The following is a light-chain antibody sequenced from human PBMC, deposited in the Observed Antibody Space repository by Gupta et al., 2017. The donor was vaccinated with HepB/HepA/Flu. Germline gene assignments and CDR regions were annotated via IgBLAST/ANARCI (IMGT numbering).Light chain of an antibody. CDR1: SSDIGAYDY. CDR2: GVS. J-gene: IGLJ2*01. V-gene: IGLV2-8*01. Sequence: QSALTQPPSASGSPGPSVTISCTGTSSDIGAYDYVSWYQQHPGKTPKLIRYGVSNRPSGVPDRISGSKSGNTASLTVSGLQAEDEADYYFSSYAGADRVIVGGGTKLTVL. CDR3: SSYAGADRVI.